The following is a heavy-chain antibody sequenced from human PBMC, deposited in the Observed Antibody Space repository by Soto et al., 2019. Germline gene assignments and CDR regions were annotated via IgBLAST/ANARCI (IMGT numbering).Heavy chain of an antibody. CDR2: IIPIFGTA. CDR3: ARVKFYYDSSGYRHYYGMDV. CDR1: GGTFSSYA. Sequence: GASVKVSCKASGGTFSSYAISWVRQAPGQGLEWMGGIIPIFGTANYAQKFQGRVTITADESTSTAYMELSSLRSEDTAVYYCARVKFYYDSSGYRHYYGMDVWGQGTTVTVSS. J-gene: IGHJ6*02. V-gene: IGHV1-69*13. D-gene: IGHD3-22*01.